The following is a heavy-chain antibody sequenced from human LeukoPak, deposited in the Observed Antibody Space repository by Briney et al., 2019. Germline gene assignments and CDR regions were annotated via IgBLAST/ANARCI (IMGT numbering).Heavy chain of an antibody. CDR1: GFTLSSYS. D-gene: IGHD2-15*01. J-gene: IGHJ4*02. CDR2: ISSSSSYI. Sequence: PGGSLRLSCAASGFTLSSYSMNWVRQAPGKGLEWVSSISSSSSYIYYADSVKGRFTISRDNAKNSLYLQMNSLRAEDTAVYYCAKEETVVVVVAALDYWGQGTLVTVSS. V-gene: IGHV3-21*04. CDR3: AKEETVVVVVAALDY.